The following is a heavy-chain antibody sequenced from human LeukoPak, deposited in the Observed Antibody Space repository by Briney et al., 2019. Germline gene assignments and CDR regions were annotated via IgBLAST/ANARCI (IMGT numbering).Heavy chain of an antibody. CDR3: AREPCNCSGGSCYSDGFDY. CDR1: GGTFSSYA. J-gene: IGHJ4*02. V-gene: IGHV1-69*01. CDR2: IMPIFGTA. Sequence: SVKVSCKASGGTFSSYAISWVRQAPGQGLEWMGGIMPIFGTANYAQEFQGRVTITAVESTSTAYMELSSLRSEDTAVYYCAREPCNCSGGSCYSDGFDYWGQGTLVTVSS. D-gene: IGHD2-15*01.